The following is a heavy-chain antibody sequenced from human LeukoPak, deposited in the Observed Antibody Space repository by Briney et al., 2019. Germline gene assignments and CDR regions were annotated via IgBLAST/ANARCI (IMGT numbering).Heavy chain of an antibody. Sequence: PGGSLRLSCAASGFTFSSYAMSWVRQAPGKGLEWVSDINGSGGSTYYADSVKGRFTISRDNSKNTLYLQMNSLRAEDTAVYYCAKDLRPGLRYFDWLPDYWGQGTLVTVFS. CDR3: AKDLRPGLRYFDWLPDY. D-gene: IGHD3-9*01. CDR2: INGSGGST. CDR1: GFTFSSYA. J-gene: IGHJ4*02. V-gene: IGHV3-23*01.